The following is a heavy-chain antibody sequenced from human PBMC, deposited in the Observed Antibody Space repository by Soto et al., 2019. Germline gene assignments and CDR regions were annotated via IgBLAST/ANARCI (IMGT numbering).Heavy chain of an antibody. D-gene: IGHD6-13*01. J-gene: IGHJ5*02. CDR2: INHSGST. Sequence: SETLSLTCAVYGGSFSGYYWSWIRQPPGKGLEWIGEINHSGSTNYNPSLKSRVTISVDTSKNQFSLKLSSVTAADTAVYYCARGLEQQLARSNWFDPWGQGTLVTVSS. V-gene: IGHV4-34*01. CDR3: ARGLEQQLARSNWFDP. CDR1: GGSFSGYY.